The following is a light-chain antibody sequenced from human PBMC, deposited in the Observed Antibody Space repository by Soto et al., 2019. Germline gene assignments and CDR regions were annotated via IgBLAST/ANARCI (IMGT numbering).Light chain of an antibody. CDR1: QSVRNSH. CDR2: RAA. Sequence: EIVLTQSPGTLSLSPGERATLSCRASQSVRNSHLAWYQQKPGQPPRLLISRAASRAPGIPDRFSGSGSGTDFTLTVSRLEPEDFAVYFCQHYGTFGPGTKVDIK. J-gene: IGKJ3*01. CDR3: QHYGT. V-gene: IGKV3-20*01.